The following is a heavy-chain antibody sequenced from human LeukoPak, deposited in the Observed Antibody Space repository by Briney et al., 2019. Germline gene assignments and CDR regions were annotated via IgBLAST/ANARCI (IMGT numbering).Heavy chain of an antibody. CDR1: GFTFSSYA. CDR3: AKEGGYYYYYYMDV. V-gene: IGHV3-23*01. J-gene: IGHJ6*03. D-gene: IGHD6-13*01. CDR2: ISGSGGST. Sequence: GGSLRLSCAASGFTFSSYAMSWVRQAPGKGLEWVSAISGSGGSTYYADSVKGRFTISRDNSKNTLYLQMSSLRAEDTAVYYCAKEGGYYYYYYMDVWGKGTTVTVSS.